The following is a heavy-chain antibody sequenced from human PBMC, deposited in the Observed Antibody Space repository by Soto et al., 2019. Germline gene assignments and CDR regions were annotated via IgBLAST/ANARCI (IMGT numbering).Heavy chain of an antibody. J-gene: IGHJ4*02. CDR1: GGSIKAGGYP. V-gene: IGHV4-31*03. CDR3: ARGSNSGEGYSFDS. Sequence: PSETLSLTFTVSGGSIKAGGYPSNCIRQHPGKGLEWIGYIYYSGSTHSNPSHKSRVNLSLDTSKKQFSLRLNSVTAADTAVYYCARGSNSGEGYSFDSWGQGTLVTVSS. CDR2: IYYSGST. D-gene: IGHD1-1*01.